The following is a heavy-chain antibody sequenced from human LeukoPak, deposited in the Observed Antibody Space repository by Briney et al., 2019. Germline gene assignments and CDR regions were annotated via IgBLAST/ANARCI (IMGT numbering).Heavy chain of an antibody. V-gene: IGHV3-66*01. CDR3: ASALAAASHTSFDH. D-gene: IGHD6-13*01. J-gene: IGHJ4*02. Sequence: PGGSLRLSCAASGFTVSNDYMSWVRQAPGKGLEWVSIIYSGGNTYYADSVKGRFTISRDNSQNTVYLQMNSMRAEDTAVYYCASALAAASHTSFDHWGQGTLATVSS. CDR1: GFTVSNDY. CDR2: IYSGGNT.